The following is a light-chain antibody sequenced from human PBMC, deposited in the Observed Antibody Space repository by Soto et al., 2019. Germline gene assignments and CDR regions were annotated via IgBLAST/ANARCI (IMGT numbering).Light chain of an antibody. Sequence: DIQITQSPSTLSASVGDRVTLTCRASRSISSWLAWYQQKQGKAPKILIYDASSLESGVSSRFRGSGSGTDCTLPLSRLQAEDFETYYCQQTRSYPSTFGGGTKVDIK. J-gene: IGKJ4*01. CDR2: DAS. CDR1: RSISSW. V-gene: IGKV1-5*01. CDR3: QQTRSYPST.